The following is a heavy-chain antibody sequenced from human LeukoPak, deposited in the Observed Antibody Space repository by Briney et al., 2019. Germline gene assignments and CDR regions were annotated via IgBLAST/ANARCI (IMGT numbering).Heavy chain of an antibody. CDR3: ASAYCSGGSCYGMDV. CDR2: INPSGGST. CDR1: GYTFTSYY. V-gene: IGHV1-46*01. J-gene: IGHJ6*02. D-gene: IGHD2-15*01. Sequence: GASVKVSCKASGYTFTSYYMHWVRQAPGQGLEWMGIINPSGGSTSYAQKFQGRVTMTRDTSTSTVYMELSSLRSEDTAVYYCASAYCSGGSCYGMDVWGQGTTVTVSS.